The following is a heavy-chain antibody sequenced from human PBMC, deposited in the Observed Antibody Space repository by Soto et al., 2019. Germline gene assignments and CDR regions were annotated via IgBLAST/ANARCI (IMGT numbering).Heavy chain of an antibody. CDR2: ISGSASST. Sequence: PGGSLRLSCAASGFTFTSYAMGWVRQTPGKGLEWVSAISGSASSTYYADSVKGRFTISRDNSKSTLYLQMNSLRAEDTAVYYCAKDARDTFYYYYYYIDVWGKGTTVTVSS. CDR3: AKDARDTFYYYYYYIDV. V-gene: IGHV3-23*01. CDR1: GFTFTSYA. J-gene: IGHJ6*03.